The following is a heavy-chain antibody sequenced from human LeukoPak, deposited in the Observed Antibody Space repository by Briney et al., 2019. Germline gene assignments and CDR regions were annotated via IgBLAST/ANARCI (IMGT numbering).Heavy chain of an antibody. D-gene: IGHD2-15*01. V-gene: IGHV4-61*02. CDR3: ARDPVGHCSGGSCPPGYYYGMDV. CDR2: IYTNGIT. J-gene: IGHJ6*02. CDR1: GGSVGSGSYH. Sequence: SETPSLTCTVSGGSVGSGSYHWSWIRQPAGTGLEWIGRIYTNGITHYNPSLKSRVTMSIDTSKNQFSLKLSSVTAADTAVYYCARDPVGHCSGGSCPPGYYYGMDVWGQGTTVTVSS.